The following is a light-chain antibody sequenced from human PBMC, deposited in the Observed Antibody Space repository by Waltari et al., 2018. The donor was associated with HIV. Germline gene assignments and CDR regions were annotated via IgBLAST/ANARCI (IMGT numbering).Light chain of an antibody. CDR3: QQYNNWLYS. Sequence: PGDRVTITCRASQDISRFLAWYQQKPGKAPRLLIYGASTIHTGIPARFSGSGSGTEFTLTISSLQSEDFAVYYCQQYNNWLYSFGQGTKLEIK. V-gene: IGKV3-15*01. CDR2: GAS. CDR1: QDISRF. J-gene: IGKJ2*03.